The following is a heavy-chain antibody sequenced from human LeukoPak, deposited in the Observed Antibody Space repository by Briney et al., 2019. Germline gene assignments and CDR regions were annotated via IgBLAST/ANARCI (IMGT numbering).Heavy chain of an antibody. CDR3: AREALLRTGFDY. CDR2: IFYSGST. CDR1: GGSISSGDYY. Sequence: NPSETLSLTCTVSGGSISSGDYYWSWIRQPPGRGLEWIGYIFYSGSTYYNPSLKSRLTISVDTSMNQFSLKLSSATAADTAVYYCAREALLRTGFDYWGQGTLVTVSS. V-gene: IGHV4-30-4*08. J-gene: IGHJ4*02.